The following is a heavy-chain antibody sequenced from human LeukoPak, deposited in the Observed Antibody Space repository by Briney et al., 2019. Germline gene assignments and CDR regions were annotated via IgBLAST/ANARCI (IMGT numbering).Heavy chain of an antibody. CDR2: INHSGST. J-gene: IGHJ1*01. D-gene: IGHD6-13*01. V-gene: IGHV4-34*01. CDR1: GGSFSGYY. Sequence: SETLSLTCAVYGGSFSGYYWSWIRQPPGKGLEWIGEINHSGSTNYNPSLKSRVTISVDTSKNQFSLKLSSMTAADTAVYYCARVNSSSWFFQHWGQGTLVTVSS. CDR3: ARVNSSSWFFQH.